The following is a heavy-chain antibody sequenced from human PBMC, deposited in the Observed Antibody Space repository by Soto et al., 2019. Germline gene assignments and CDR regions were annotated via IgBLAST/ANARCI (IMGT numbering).Heavy chain of an antibody. J-gene: IGHJ4*02. Sequence: QVQLVQSGAEVKKPGSSVKVSCKASGGTFSSYTISWVRQAPGQGLEWMGRIIPILGIANYAQKFQGRVTITADKSTSTAYMELSSLRSEDTAVYSCARVDMVATTRAYDYWGQGTLVTVSS. CDR3: ARVDMVATTRAYDY. D-gene: IGHD5-12*01. CDR1: GGTFSSYT. CDR2: IIPILGIA. V-gene: IGHV1-69*02.